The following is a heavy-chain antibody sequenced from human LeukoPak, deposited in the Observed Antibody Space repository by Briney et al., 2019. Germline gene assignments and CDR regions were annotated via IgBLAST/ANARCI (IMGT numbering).Heavy chain of an antibody. J-gene: IGHJ5*02. Sequence: SETLSLTCTVSGDSIGNYFWSWIRQPPGKGLEWIGSIHYRGNTNYNPSLKSRVTISVDTSKNLFSLNLSSVTAADTAVYRCARRRVEMAPTSEGNWFDPWGQGTLVTVST. CDR1: GDSIGNYF. CDR3: ARRRVEMAPTSEGNWFDP. D-gene: IGHD5-24*01. CDR2: IHYRGNT. V-gene: IGHV4-59*08.